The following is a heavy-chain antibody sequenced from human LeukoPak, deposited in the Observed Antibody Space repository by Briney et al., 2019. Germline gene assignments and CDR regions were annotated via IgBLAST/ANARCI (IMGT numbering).Heavy chain of an antibody. Sequence: SETLSLTCTVSGGSISSYYWSWIRQPPGKGLEWIGYIYYSGSTNYNPSLKSRVTISVDTSKNQFSLKLSSVTAADTAVYYCARDSVGGSGWYGDYYYMDVWGKGTTVTVSS. V-gene: IGHV4-59*01. J-gene: IGHJ6*03. CDR2: IYYSGST. CDR1: GGSISSYY. D-gene: IGHD6-19*01. CDR3: ARDSVGGSGWYGDYYYMDV.